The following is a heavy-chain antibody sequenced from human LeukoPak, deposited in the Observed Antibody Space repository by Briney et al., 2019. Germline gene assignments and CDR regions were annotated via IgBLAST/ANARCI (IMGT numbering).Heavy chain of an antibody. CDR3: ARTTIAVAGTGRYWYFGL. Sequence: GGSLRLSCAASGFTFSSYGMHWVRQAPGKGLEWVAFIRYDGSNKYYADSVKGRFTISRDNSKNTLYLQMNSLRAEDTAVYYCARTTIAVAGTGRYWYFGLWGRGTLATVSS. CDR2: IRYDGSNK. CDR1: GFTFSSYG. J-gene: IGHJ2*01. D-gene: IGHD6-19*01. V-gene: IGHV3-30*02.